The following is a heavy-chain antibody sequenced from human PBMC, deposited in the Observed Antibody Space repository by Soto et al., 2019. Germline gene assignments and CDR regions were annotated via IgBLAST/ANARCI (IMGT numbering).Heavy chain of an antibody. CDR1: GGTFSNYA. D-gene: IGHD2-21*02. Sequence: QVQLVQSGADVKKPGSSVKVSCKAAGGTFSNYAFSWVRQAPGHGLEWIGAIIPQSDTSLYAQQLQGRLKITAVDSASTVYMELNSLKLEDTAVYFCARIRSCGGDCYPIPDYWGRGTLVTVSS. V-gene: IGHV1-69*01. J-gene: IGHJ4*02. CDR3: ARIRSCGGDCYPIPDY. CDR2: IIPQSDTS.